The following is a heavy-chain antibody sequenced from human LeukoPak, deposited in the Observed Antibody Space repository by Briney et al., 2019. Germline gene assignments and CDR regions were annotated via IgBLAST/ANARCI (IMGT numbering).Heavy chain of an antibody. D-gene: IGHD1-26*01. CDR3: TRTMGVTPFDN. V-gene: IGHV3-43*02. CDR1: GFTFDDYA. J-gene: IGHJ4*02. CDR2: ISGDGGST. Sequence: GGSLRLSCAASGFTFDDYAMHWVRQAPGKGLEWVSLISGDGGSTYYADSVKGRFTISRDNSKNYLYMQMNSLRVEDTSVYFCTRTMGVTPFDNWGQGTLVTVSS.